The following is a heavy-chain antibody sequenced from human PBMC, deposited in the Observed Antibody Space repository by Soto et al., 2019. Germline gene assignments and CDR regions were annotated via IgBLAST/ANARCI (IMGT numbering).Heavy chain of an antibody. V-gene: IGHV1-18*01. CDR3: ARDRRYSYGQHPYYFDY. CDR2: ISAYNGNT. D-gene: IGHD5-18*01. Sequence: QVQLVQSGAEVKKPGASVKVSCKASGYTFTSYGISWVRQAPGQGLEWMGWISAYNGNTNYAQKLKGRVTMTTDTTTRTGYMELRSLRSDDTAVYYCARDRRYSYGQHPYYFDYWGQGTLVTVSS. CDR1: GYTFTSYG. J-gene: IGHJ4*02.